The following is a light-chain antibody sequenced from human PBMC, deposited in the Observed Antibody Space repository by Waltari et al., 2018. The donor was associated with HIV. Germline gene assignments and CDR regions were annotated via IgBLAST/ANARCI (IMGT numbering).Light chain of an antibody. CDR1: QNIRNY. V-gene: IGKV1-39*01. J-gene: IGKJ1*01. Sequence: DIQMNQSPSSLSASVGDRVTIICRASQNIRNYLNWYQQKPGKAPNLLIYAASSLQSGVPSRFRGSGSGTDFTLTISSLQPEDFATYYCQHSYTTPWTFGQGTKVEIK. CDR2: AAS. CDR3: QHSYTTPWT.